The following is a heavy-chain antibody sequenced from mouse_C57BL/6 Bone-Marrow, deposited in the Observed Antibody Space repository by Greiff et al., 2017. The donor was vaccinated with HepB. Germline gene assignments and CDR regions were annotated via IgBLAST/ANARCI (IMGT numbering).Heavy chain of an antibody. Sequence: QVQLQQPGAELVKPGASVKLSCKASGYTFTSYWMQWVKQRPGQGLEWIGEIDPSDSYTNYNQKFKGKATLTVDTSSSTAYMQLSSLTSEDSAVYYCARGDYYGSSRWFAYWGQGTLVTVSA. D-gene: IGHD1-1*01. CDR2: IDPSDSYT. CDR3: ARGDYYGSSRWFAY. V-gene: IGHV1-50*01. CDR1: GYTFTSYW. J-gene: IGHJ3*01.